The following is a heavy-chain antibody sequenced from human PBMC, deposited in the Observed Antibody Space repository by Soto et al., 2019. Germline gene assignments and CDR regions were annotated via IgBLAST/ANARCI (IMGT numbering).Heavy chain of an antibody. CDR1: GGSISSGGYY. J-gene: IGHJ3*02. D-gene: IGHD6-13*01. Sequence: TSETLSLTCTVSGGSISSGGYYWSWIRQPPGKGPEWIGEINHSGSTNYNPSLKSRVTISVDTSKNQFSLKLSSVTAADTAVYYCASRIAAATYPFNAFDIWGQGTMVTVSS. V-gene: IGHV4-39*07. CDR2: INHSGST. CDR3: ASRIAAATYPFNAFDI.